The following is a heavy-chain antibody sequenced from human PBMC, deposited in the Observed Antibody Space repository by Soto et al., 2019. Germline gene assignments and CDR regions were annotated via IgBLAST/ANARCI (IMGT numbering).Heavy chain of an antibody. V-gene: IGHV2-5*02. CDR3: AHKGGRGAGMDV. D-gene: IGHD2-15*01. Sequence: QITLKESGPTLVKPTQTLTLTCTFSGFSVSTSGVGVAWIRQSPGKALEWLALIYWDNDKRYSPILQSRVTITKQTSNNHVVLTMTNMDPVDTATYYCAHKGGRGAGMDVWGQGTTVTVSS. CDR2: IYWDNDK. J-gene: IGHJ6*02. CDR1: GFSVSTSGVG.